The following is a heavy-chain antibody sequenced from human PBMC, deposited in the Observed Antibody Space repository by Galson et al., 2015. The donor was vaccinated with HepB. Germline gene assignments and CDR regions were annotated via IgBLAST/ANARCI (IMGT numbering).Heavy chain of an antibody. V-gene: IGHV1-18*04. D-gene: IGHD2-2*01. CDR2: ISAYNGNT. J-gene: IGHJ4*02. CDR1: GYTFTSYY. CDR3: AREASTHPSDF. Sequence: VKVSCKASGYTFTSYYMHWVRQAPGQGLEWMGWISAYNGNTNYAQKLQGRVTMTTDTSTSTAYMELRSLRSDDTAVYYCAREASTHPSDFWGQGTLVTVSS.